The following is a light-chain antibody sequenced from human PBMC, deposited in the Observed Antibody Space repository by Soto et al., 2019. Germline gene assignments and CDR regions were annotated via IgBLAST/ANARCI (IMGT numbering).Light chain of an antibody. CDR3: AAWDDSLNGWV. CDR1: SSNIGSNT. CDR2: SNN. V-gene: IGLV1-44*01. Sequence: QSVLTQPPSASGTPGQRVTISCSGSSSNIGSNTVNWYQQLPGTAPKVLIYSNNQRPSGVPDRFSGSKSGTSASLAISGLQSEDEADYYCAAWDDSLNGWVFGGGTKLIVL. J-gene: IGLJ3*02.